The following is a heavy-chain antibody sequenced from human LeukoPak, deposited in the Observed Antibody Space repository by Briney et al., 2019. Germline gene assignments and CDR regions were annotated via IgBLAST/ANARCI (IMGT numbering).Heavy chain of an antibody. J-gene: IGHJ2*01. CDR3: AREAQQYYDSSGYL. Sequence: PSQTLSLTCAVSGGSISSGGYSWRWIRQPPGKGLEWIGYIYHSGSTYYNPSLKSRVTISVDRSKNQSSLKLSSVTAADTAVYYCAREAQQYYDSSGYLWGRGTLVTVSS. CDR2: IYHSGST. V-gene: IGHV4-30-2*01. CDR1: GGSISSGGYS. D-gene: IGHD3-22*01.